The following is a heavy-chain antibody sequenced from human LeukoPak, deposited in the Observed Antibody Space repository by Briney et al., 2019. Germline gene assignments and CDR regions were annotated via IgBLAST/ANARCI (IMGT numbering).Heavy chain of an antibody. Sequence: GGSLRLSCAASGFTFSSYEMSWVRQAPGEGLEWVSYISSSGSTIYYADSVKGRFTISRDNAENSLYLQMNSLRAEDTAVYYCARQTVAGTFFDYWGQGTLVTVSS. CDR1: GFTFSSYE. CDR2: ISSSGSTI. V-gene: IGHV3-48*03. J-gene: IGHJ4*02. D-gene: IGHD6-19*01. CDR3: ARQTVAGTFFDY.